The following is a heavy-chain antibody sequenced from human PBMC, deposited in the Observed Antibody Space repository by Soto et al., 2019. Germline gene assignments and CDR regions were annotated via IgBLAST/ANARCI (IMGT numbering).Heavy chain of an antibody. V-gene: IGHV4-31*03. CDR1: CASVSSGGYY. J-gene: IGHJ4*02. D-gene: IGHD2-15*01. CDR3: ARSRRGAVATFDL. CDR2: IYNSGLI. Sequence: PSETLSLTCTVSCASVSSGGYYWSWIRQHPEKGLEWIGYIYNSGLISYNPSLKSRIVVSRDTSRNQLSLKVTSVTAADTAVYFCARSRRGAVATFDLWGQGTPVTVSS.